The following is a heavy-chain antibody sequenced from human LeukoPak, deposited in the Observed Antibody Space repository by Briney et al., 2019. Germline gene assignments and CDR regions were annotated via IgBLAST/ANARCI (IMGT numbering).Heavy chain of an antibody. CDR3: ASAVTTSSYYIDY. Sequence: SGGSLRLSCAASGFTFSPYIINWVRQTPGKGLEWVSSISSGSSFISYADSVKGRFTISRDNAQNSLYLQMNSLRAEDTAVYFCASAVTTSSYYIDYWGQGTLVTVSS. J-gene: IGHJ4*02. CDR1: GFTFSPYI. CDR2: ISSGSSFI. V-gene: IGHV3-21*01. D-gene: IGHD4-11*01.